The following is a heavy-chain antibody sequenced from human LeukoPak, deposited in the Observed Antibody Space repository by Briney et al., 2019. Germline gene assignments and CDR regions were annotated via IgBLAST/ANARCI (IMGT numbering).Heavy chain of an antibody. J-gene: IGHJ4*02. CDR3: ERGPGYSYGYYYDY. CDR2: IIPIFGTA. Sequence: ASVKVSCKASGGTFSIYAISWVRQAPGQGLEWTGGIIPIFGTANYAQKFQGRVTITTNESTSTAYMELSSLRSEDTAVYYCERGPGYSYGYYYDYWGQGTLVTVSS. V-gene: IGHV1-69*05. CDR1: GGTFSIYA. D-gene: IGHD5-18*01.